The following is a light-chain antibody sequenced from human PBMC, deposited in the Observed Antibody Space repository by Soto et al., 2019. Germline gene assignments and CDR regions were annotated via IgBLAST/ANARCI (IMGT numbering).Light chain of an antibody. CDR2: DAS. CDR1: QSVNNY. Sequence: EIVLTQSPATLSLSPGERATLSCRASQSVNNYLAWYQQKPGQPPRLLIYDASKRATGIPAGFSGSGSGTDFILTISSLEPEDFAVYYCQQRSNWLWTFGQGTKVEIK. J-gene: IGKJ1*01. CDR3: QQRSNWLWT. V-gene: IGKV3-11*01.